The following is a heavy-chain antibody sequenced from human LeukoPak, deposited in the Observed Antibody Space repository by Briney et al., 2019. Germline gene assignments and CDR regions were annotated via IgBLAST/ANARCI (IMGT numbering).Heavy chain of an antibody. CDR2: VSFDGDNK. D-gene: IGHD6-25*01. J-gene: IGHJ4*02. CDR1: GFTFSSYA. Sequence: GGSLRLSCAASGFTFSSYAMHWVRQAPGKGLEWVAVVSFDGDNKYYADSVKDRFTISRDNSENTLYLQMNSLRAEDTAVYYCARDSGRGYYFDYWGQGTLVTVSS. CDR3: ARDSGRGYYFDY. V-gene: IGHV3-30-3*01.